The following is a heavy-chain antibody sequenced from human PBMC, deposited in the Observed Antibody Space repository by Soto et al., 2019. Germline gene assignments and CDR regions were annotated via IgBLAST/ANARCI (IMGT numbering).Heavy chain of an antibody. J-gene: IGHJ4*02. CDR1: GGSISSRDSY. Sequence: TSETLSLTCTVSGGSISSRDSYWGWIRQPPGKGLEWIGSIYYSGSTYYNPSLKSRVTISVDTSKNQFSLKLSSVTAADTAVYYCARQYSSSWYYHYWGQGTLVTVSS. CDR2: IYYSGST. CDR3: ARQYSSSWYYHY. D-gene: IGHD6-13*01. V-gene: IGHV4-39*01.